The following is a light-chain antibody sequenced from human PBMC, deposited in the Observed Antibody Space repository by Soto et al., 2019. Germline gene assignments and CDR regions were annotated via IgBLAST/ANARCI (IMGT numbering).Light chain of an antibody. CDR1: QTISTY. CDR2: AAS. V-gene: IGKV1-39*01. CDR3: QQSYSTPLT. J-gene: IGKJ4*01. Sequence: DIPMTQSPSSLSASVGDRVTITCRASQTISTYLNWYQQKPEKAPKLLIYAASSLQSGVPSRFSGSGSGTDFTLTISSLQPEDFATYYCQQSYSTPLTFGGGTKVDNK.